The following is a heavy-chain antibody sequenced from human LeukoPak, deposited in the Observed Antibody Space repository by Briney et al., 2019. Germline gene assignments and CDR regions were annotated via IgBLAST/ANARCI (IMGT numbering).Heavy chain of an antibody. CDR3: ARGALRDFYALFYMDI. Sequence: SETLSLTCTVSGGSITVHYGIWIPQSPERGLGWRGDVSSSGSTGYNPTLRGRVTISVDTPTNQFSLSLSSVTAADTAVYYCARGALRDFYALFYMDIWGKGTTVTVSS. D-gene: IGHD5/OR15-5a*01. CDR1: GGSITVHY. V-gene: IGHV4-59*11. J-gene: IGHJ6*03. CDR2: VSSSGST.